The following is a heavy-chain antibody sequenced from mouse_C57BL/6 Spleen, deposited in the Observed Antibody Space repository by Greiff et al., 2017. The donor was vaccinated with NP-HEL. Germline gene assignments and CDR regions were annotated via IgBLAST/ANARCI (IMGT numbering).Heavy chain of an antibody. CDR1: GYAFSSSW. V-gene: IGHV1-82*01. J-gene: IGHJ2*01. Sequence: QVQLQQSGPELVKPGASVKISCKASGYAFSSSWMNWVKQRPGKGLEWIGRIYPGDGDTNYNGKFKGKATLTADKSSSTAYMQLSSLTSEDSAVYFCARAAITTVTLDYWGHSTTLTVSS. CDR3: ARAAITTVTLDY. D-gene: IGHD1-1*01. CDR2: IYPGDGDT.